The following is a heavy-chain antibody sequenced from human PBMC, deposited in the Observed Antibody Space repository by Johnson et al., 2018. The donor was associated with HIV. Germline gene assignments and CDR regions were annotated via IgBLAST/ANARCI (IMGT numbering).Heavy chain of an antibody. D-gene: IGHD3-10*01. V-gene: IGHV3-66*01. CDR2: IYSGGST. J-gene: IGHJ3*02. CDR3: ARGLLWFGELLEAFDI. CDR1: GFTFSSNY. Sequence: VHLVESGGGLVQPGGSLRLSCAASGFTFSSNYMSWVRQAPGKGLELVSVIYSGGSTFYADSVKGRFTISRDNSKNTLYLQMNSLRTEDTAVYYCARGLLWFGELLEAFDIWGQGTMVTVSS.